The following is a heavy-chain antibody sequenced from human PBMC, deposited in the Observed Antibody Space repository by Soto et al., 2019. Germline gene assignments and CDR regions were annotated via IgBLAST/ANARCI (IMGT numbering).Heavy chain of an antibody. J-gene: IGHJ4*02. Sequence: EVQLWESGGGLVQPGGSLRLSCAASGFTFNNFAMSWVRQAPGKGLEWVSSISVSGGDTYYADSVQGRVTISRDNPKNTLYLQMNSLRAEDTAVYYCAKAPGMPVAGNFDYWGQGTLVTVSS. CDR2: ISVSGGDT. CDR1: GFTFNNFA. D-gene: IGHD6-13*01. V-gene: IGHV3-23*01. CDR3: AKAPGMPVAGNFDY.